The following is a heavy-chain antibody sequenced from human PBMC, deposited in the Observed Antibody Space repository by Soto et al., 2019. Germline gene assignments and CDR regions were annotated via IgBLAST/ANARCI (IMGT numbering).Heavy chain of an antibody. CDR3: ARCFYDILTGYYRGAYGMDV. V-gene: IGHV5-51*01. CDR2: IYPGDSDT. J-gene: IGHJ6*02. D-gene: IGHD3-9*01. CDR1: GYSFTSYW. Sequence: PGESLKISCKGSGYSFTSYWIGWVRQMPGKGLEWMGIIYPGDSDTRYSPSFQGQVTISADKSISTAYLQWSSLKASDTAMYYCARCFYDILTGYYRGAYGMDVWGQGTTVTSP.